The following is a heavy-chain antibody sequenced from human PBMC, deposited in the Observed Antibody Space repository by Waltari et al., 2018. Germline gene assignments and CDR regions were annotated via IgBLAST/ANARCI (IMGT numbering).Heavy chain of an antibody. D-gene: IGHD6-13*01. J-gene: IGHJ4*02. V-gene: IGHV2-5*01. CDR2: IYWNDDK. Sequence: QITLKESGPTLVKPTQTLTLTCTFSGFTLSTSGVGVGWIRQPPGKALEWLALIYWNDDKRYSPSLKSRLTITKDTSVSTAYLQISSLKAEDTAVYYCAITDLIPIAAADEPLFDYWGQGTLVTVSS. CDR3: AITDLIPIAAADEPLFDY. CDR1: GFTLSTSGVG.